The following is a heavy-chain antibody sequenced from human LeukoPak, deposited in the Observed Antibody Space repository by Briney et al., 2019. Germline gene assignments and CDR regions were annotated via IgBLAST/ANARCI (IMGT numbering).Heavy chain of an antibody. V-gene: IGHV1-3*01. D-gene: IGHD1-26*01. CDR3: ARDSGSGSNDY. J-gene: IGHJ4*02. Sequence: ASVKVSCKASGYTFTSYAIHWARQAPGQRLEWMGWISAGNGNTKYSQNFQGRVTFISNTSATTAFMELSSLRSEDAAVYYCARDSGSGSNDYWGQGTLVTVSS. CDR2: ISAGNGNT. CDR1: GYTFTSYA.